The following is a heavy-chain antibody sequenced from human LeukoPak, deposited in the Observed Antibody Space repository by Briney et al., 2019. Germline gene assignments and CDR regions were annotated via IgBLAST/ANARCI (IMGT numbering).Heavy chain of an antibody. V-gene: IGHV1-2*06. CDR3: ARDFPQRYYYGLGSLSDY. Sequence: ASVKVSCKAPGYTFTGYYMHRVRQTPGHGLECMGRIKTNSGGTNYAQKVQGRVTMTRDTFLSTAYMELSRLGSDDTAGYYCARDFPQRYYYGLGSLSDYWGRGTLVSVSS. J-gene: IGHJ4*02. CDR1: GYTFTGYY. D-gene: IGHD3-10*01. CDR2: IKTNSGGT.